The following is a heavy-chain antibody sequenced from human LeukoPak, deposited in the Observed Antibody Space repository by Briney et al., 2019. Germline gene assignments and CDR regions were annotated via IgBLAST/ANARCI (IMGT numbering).Heavy chain of an antibody. Sequence: GGSLRLSCAASGFTFSSYGINWVRQAPGKGLEWVSSISSSSSYIYYADSVKGRFTISRDNAKNSLYLQMNSLRAEDTAVYYCARVGWWDGMDVCGQGTTVTVSS. CDR2: ISSSSSYI. J-gene: IGHJ6*02. CDR3: ARVGWWDGMDV. D-gene: IGHD2-15*01. CDR1: GFTFSSYG. V-gene: IGHV3-21*01.